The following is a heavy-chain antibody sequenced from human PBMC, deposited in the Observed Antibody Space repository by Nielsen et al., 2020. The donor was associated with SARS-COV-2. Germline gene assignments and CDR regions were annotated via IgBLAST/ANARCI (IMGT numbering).Heavy chain of an antibody. CDR2: IRYDGSNE. CDR3: ARGLKWEQDY. D-gene: IGHD1-26*01. V-gene: IGHV3-30*02. CDR1: GFLFKSYG. J-gene: IGHJ4*02. Sequence: GGSLRLSCAASGFLFKSYGMHWVRQAPGKGLEWVALIRYDGSNEYYADSVKGRFTISRDNSKNTLYLQMNSLRAEDTAVYYCARGLKWEQDYWGQGTLVTVSS.